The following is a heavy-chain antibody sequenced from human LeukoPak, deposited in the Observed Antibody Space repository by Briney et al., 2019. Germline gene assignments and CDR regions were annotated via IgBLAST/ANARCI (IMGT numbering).Heavy chain of an antibody. CDR1: GGSISSYR. Sequence: SETLSLTCNVSGGSISSYRWSWLRQPPGKGLEWIGYIYYSGSTNYNPSLKSRVTISVDTSKNQFSLKLSSVTAADTAVYYCARVGGWNDGDWFDPWGPGNPGHRLL. V-gene: IGHV4-59*01. J-gene: IGHJ5*02. CDR2: IYYSGST. CDR3: ARVGGWNDGDWFDP. D-gene: IGHD1-1*01.